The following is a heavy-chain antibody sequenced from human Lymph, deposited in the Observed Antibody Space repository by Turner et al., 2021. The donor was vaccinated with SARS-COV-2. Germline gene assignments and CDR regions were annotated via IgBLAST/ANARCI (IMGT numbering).Heavy chain of an antibody. CDR2: IIPIFGTA. V-gene: IGHV1-69*01. Sequence: QVQLVQSGAEVKKPGSSVKVSCKASGGTFSSSAISWVRQAPGQGLGWIGGIIPIFGTANYAQRFQGRVTITADESTSTAYMELRSLRSEDTAVYYCARGAAYCSGGSCYRKGFDYWGQGTPVTVSS. J-gene: IGHJ4*02. CDR3: ARGAAYCSGGSCYRKGFDY. D-gene: IGHD2-15*01. CDR1: GGTFSSSA.